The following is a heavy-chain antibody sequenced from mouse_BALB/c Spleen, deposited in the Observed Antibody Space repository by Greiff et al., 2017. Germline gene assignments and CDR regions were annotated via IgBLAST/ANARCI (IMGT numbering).Heavy chain of an antibody. CDR1: GFTFSSYT. CDR3: ARHGYYGSSYDYFDY. D-gene: IGHD1-1*01. V-gene: IGHV5-12-2*01. CDR2: ISNGGGST. Sequence: EVQRVESGGGLVQPGGSLKLSCAASGFTFSSYTMSWVRQTPEKRLEWVAYISNGGGSTYYPDTVKGRFTISRDNAKNTLYLQMSSLKSEDTAMYYCARHGYYGSSYDYFDYWGQGTTLTVSS. J-gene: IGHJ2*01.